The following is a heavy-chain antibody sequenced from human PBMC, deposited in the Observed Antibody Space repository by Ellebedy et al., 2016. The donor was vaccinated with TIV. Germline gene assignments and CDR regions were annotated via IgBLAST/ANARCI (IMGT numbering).Heavy chain of an antibody. CDR3: ARWPSGDAPLDY. CDR1: GFTFSSCA. V-gene: IGHV3-30-3*01. CDR2: ISYDGSNK. J-gene: IGHJ4*02. D-gene: IGHD4-17*01. Sequence: GGSLRLSCAASGFTFSSCAMHWVRQAPGKGLEWVAVISYDGSNKYYADSVKGRFTISRDNSKNTLYLQMNSLRVEDTAVYYYARWPSGDAPLDYWGQGTLVTVSS.